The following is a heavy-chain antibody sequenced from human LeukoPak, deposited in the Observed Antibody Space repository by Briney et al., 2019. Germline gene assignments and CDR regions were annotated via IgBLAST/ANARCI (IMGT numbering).Heavy chain of an antibody. V-gene: IGHV3-30-3*01. D-gene: IGHD2/OR15-2a*01. CDR1: GFTFRAHS. J-gene: IGHJ5*02. Sequence: QTGGSLRLSCAASGFTFRAHSMRWVRQTPGKGLEWVAFTSYDGSKKYYGDSVKGRFTISRDNSKNTLYLEVSTLRAEDTAVYYCTRNPEMQYWFDPWGQGTLVTVSS. CDR3: TRNPEMQYWFDP. CDR2: TSYDGSKK.